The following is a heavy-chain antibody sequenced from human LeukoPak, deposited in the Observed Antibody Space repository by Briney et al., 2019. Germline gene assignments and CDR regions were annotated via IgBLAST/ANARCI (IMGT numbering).Heavy chain of an antibody. Sequence: GGSLRLSCAASGFTSSNAWMSWVRQAPGKGLKWVGRIKNKADGATPDYAAPVKGRFTISRDDSENMLYLQMNSLKTEDTAVYYCTTYNSGLYEDYWGQGTLVTVSS. CDR2: IKNKADGATP. J-gene: IGHJ4*02. CDR1: GFTSSNAW. V-gene: IGHV3-15*01. D-gene: IGHD6-19*01. CDR3: TTYNSGLYEDY.